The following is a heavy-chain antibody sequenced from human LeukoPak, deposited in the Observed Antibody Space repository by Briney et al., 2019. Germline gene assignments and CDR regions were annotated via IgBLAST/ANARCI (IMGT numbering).Heavy chain of an antibody. V-gene: IGHV4-59*01. CDR3: ARESAWFDP. J-gene: IGHJ5*02. CDR2: IYYSGST. Sequence: SETLSLTCTVSGGSISSYYWSWIRQPPGKGLEWIGYIYYSGSTNYNPSPKSRVTISVDTSKNQFSLKLSSVTAADTAVYYCARESAWFDPWGQGTLVTVSS. CDR1: GGSISSYY.